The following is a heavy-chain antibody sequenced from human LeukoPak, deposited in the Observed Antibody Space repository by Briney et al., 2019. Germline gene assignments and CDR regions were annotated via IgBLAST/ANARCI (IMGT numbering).Heavy chain of an antibody. D-gene: IGHD5-18*01. V-gene: IGHV3-53*01. Sequence: AGGSLRLSCAASGFTVSNNYMNWLRQAPGKGLEGVSGIYSGATTYYADSVKGRFTISRDNSKNTLSLQMNSLRAEDTAVYYCARELRIVDTTMLNYYYYYYMDVWGKGTTVTVSS. CDR1: GFTVSNNY. J-gene: IGHJ6*03. CDR3: ARELRIVDTTMLNYYYYYYMDV. CDR2: IYSGATT.